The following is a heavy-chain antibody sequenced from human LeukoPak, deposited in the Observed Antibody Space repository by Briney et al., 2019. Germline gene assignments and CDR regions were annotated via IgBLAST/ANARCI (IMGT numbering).Heavy chain of an antibody. CDR1: GFTFSSYS. CDR3: AGDLLRYFDWLQGLD. V-gene: IGHV3-21*01. D-gene: IGHD3-9*01. J-gene: IGHJ4*02. Sequence: GGSLRLSCAASGFTFSSYSMNWVRQAPGKGLEWVSSISSSSSYVYYADSVKGRFTISRDNAKNSLYLQMNSLRAEDTAVYYCAGDLLRYFDWLQGLDWGQGTLVTVSS. CDR2: ISSSSSYV.